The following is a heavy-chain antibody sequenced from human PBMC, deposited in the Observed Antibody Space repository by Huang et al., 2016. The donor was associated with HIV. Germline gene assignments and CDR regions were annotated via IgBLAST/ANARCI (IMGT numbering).Heavy chain of an antibody. CDR1: GGSFTGYY. Sequence: QVQLQQWGAGLLKPSETLSLTCAVYGGSFTGYYWSWFRPPPGQGLEWIGEIDHSGSTNYNPSLKSRVTMSVDTSKNQFSLKLISVTAADTAMYYGASGPHSARTLDFWGQGTLVTVSS. J-gene: IGHJ4*02. CDR3: ASGPHSARTLDF. V-gene: IGHV4-34*01. CDR2: IDHSGST. D-gene: IGHD6-6*01.